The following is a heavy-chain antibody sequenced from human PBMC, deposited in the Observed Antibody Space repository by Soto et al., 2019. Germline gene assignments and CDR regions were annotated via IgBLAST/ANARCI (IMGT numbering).Heavy chain of an antibody. D-gene: IGHD5-18*01. V-gene: IGHV4-39*01. CDR1: GGSISSSSYY. CDR2: IYYSGST. Sequence: SETLSLTCTVSGGSISSSSYYWGWIRQPPGKGLEWIGSIYYSGSTYYNPSLKSRVTISVDTSKNQFSLKLSSVTAADTAVYYCARHSFVATTMVYFDYWGQGTLVTVSS. CDR3: ARHSFVATTMVYFDY. J-gene: IGHJ4*02.